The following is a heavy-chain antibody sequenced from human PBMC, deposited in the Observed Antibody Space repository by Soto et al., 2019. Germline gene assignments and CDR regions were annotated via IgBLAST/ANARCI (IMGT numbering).Heavy chain of an antibody. CDR2: IYPSGGT. Sequence: PSETRSLTGTVPGDSITSGGYYWGWIRHLPGKGLEWIVFIYPSGGTPDNPSLKSRFTISIDTSKNQFSLKVTSVTAADTAVYYRASVNRLTVIPANVPYGMDVWGQGTTVTVS. J-gene: IGHJ6*02. D-gene: IGHD6-25*01. CDR1: GDSITSGGYY. V-gene: IGHV4-31*02. CDR3: ASVNRLTVIPANVPYGMDV.